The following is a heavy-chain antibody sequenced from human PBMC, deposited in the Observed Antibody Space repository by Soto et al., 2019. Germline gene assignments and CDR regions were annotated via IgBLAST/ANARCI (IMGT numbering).Heavy chain of an antibody. J-gene: IGHJ5*02. D-gene: IGHD6-19*01. CDR3: AGDEGSPSRSNWFDP. CDR2: IYYSGST. Sequence: LAALSLTSRLPGGSVCRARCSWSSTSPHTGKRLEWIGYIYYSGSTNYNPSLKSRVTISVDTSKTQFSLKLSSVTAADTAVYYVAGDEGSPSRSNWFDPWRHGSLVPVTS. V-gene: IGHV4-61*01. CDR1: GGSVCRARCS.